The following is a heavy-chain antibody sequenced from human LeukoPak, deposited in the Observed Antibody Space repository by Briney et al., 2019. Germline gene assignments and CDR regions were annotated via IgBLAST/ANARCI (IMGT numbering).Heavy chain of an antibody. Sequence: GGSLRLSCAASGFTFSSYTMNWVRQAXGXXLEWVSCITVSGSNTYYADSVKGRFTISRDNAKNSVYLQMNSLRAEDTAVYYCAKDYYGSGTPQIFDYWGQGTLVTVSS. D-gene: IGHD3-10*01. J-gene: IGHJ4*02. CDR3: AKDYYGSGTPQIFDY. CDR1: GFTFSSYT. V-gene: IGHV3-48*01. CDR2: ITVSGSNT.